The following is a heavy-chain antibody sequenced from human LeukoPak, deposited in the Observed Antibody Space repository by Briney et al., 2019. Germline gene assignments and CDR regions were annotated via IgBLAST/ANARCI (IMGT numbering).Heavy chain of an antibody. CDR1: GYTFTSYD. J-gene: IGHJ3*02. V-gene: IGHV1-8*03. Sequence: ASVKVSCKASGYTFTSYDINWVRQATGQGLEWMGWTNPNSGNTGYAQKFQGRVTITRNTSISTAYMELSSLRSEDTAVYYCARGLPDSYYDFRSGYHDAFDIWGQGTMVTVSS. D-gene: IGHD3-3*01. CDR2: TNPNSGNT. CDR3: ARGLPDSYYDFRSGYHDAFDI.